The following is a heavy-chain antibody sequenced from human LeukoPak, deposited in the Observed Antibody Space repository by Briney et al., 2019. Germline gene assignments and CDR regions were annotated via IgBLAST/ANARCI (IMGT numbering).Heavy chain of an antibody. CDR2: MNPNSGNT. CDR3: ARSRFGASSYFDY. J-gene: IGHJ4*02. Sequence: ASVKVSCKASGYTFTSYDINWVRQATGQGLEWMGWMNPNSGNTGYAQECQGRVTMTRNTSISTAYMELSSLRSEDTAVYYCARSRFGASSYFDYWGQGTPVTVSS. V-gene: IGHV1-8*01. CDR1: GYTFTSYD. D-gene: IGHD2-15*01.